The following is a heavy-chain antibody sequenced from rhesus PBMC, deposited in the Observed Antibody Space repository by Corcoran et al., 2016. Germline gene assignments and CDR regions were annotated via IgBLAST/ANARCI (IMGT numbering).Heavy chain of an antibody. V-gene: IGHV4-165*01. CDR2: ISGSSGST. D-gene: IGHD2-2*01. Sequence: QVQLQESGPGLVKPSETLSLTCAVSGGSFSVYAWGLLRQHTGPGLAWTGDISGSSGSTDYNTSLKIRVTISPDTSKNQFSLKLSSVTAADTAVDYCARGALYCTSTTCYRGYFDYWGQGVLVTVSS. J-gene: IGHJ4*01. CDR1: GGSFSVYA. CDR3: ARGALYCTSTTCYRGYFDY.